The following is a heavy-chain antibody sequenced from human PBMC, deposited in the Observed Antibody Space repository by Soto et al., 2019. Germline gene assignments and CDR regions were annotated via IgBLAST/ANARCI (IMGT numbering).Heavy chain of an antibody. CDR3: ARDGATVTTDYYYYGMDV. CDR1: GFTFSSYG. V-gene: IGHV3-33*01. D-gene: IGHD4-17*01. CDR2: IWYDGSNK. J-gene: IGHJ6*02. Sequence: GGSLRLSCAASGFTFSSYGMHWVRQAPGKGLEWVAVIWYDGSNKYYADSVKGRFTISRDNSKNTLYLKMNSLRAEDTAVYYCARDGATVTTDYYYYGMDVWGQGTTVTVSS.